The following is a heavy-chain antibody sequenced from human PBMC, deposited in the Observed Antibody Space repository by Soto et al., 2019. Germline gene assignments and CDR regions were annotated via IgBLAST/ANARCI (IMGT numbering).Heavy chain of an antibody. CDR1: GYTFTSYD. V-gene: IGHV1-8*01. Sequence: ASVKVYCKASGYTFTSYDINWVRQATGQGLEWMGWMNPNSGNTGYAQKFQGRVTMTRNTSISTAYMELSSLRSEDTAVYYCARGLSGYGSGSSISTDWGHGTLVTVSS. D-gene: IGHD3-10*01. CDR2: MNPNSGNT. J-gene: IGHJ4*01. CDR3: ARGLSGYGSGSSISTD.